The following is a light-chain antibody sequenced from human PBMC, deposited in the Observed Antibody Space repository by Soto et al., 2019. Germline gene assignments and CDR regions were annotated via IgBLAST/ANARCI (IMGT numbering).Light chain of an antibody. CDR3: SVWDDGLDAWM. CDR1: RSNIGSNS. V-gene: IGLV1-44*01. J-gene: IGLJ3*02. Sequence: QSVLTQPPSVSATPGQGVILSCSGSRSNIGSNSVSWYQQLPGTVPKLLIYGSNERPLGVPDRFSGSKSGTSASLAISRLQSEDEAHYYCSVWDDGLDAWMFGGGTKVTVL. CDR2: GSN.